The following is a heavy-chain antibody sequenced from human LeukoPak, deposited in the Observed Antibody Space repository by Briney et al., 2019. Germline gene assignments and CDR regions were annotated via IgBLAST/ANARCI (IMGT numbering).Heavy chain of an antibody. CDR3: ARGGIQVSGIDEFDY. V-gene: IGHV3-13*01. CDR1: GFTFTDYD. CDR2: IGIRGDT. D-gene: IGHD6-19*01. Sequence: GGSLRLSCAASGFTFTDYDMHWVRQVIGKGLEWVSAIGIRGDTYYSGSVKGRFTISRENAESSLYLQMNSLRAEDTAVYYCARGGIQVSGIDEFDYWGQGTLVTVFS. J-gene: IGHJ4*02.